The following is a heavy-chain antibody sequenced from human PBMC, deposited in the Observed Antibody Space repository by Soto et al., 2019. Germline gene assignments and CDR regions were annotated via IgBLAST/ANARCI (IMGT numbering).Heavy chain of an antibody. J-gene: IGHJ4*02. CDR2: IIPIFGTA. V-gene: IGHV1-69*13. D-gene: IGHD4-17*01. CDR3: AIPHDYGDYGAWGY. Sequence: SVKVSCKASGGTFSSYAISWVRQAPGQGLEWMGGIIPIFGTANYAQKFQGRVTITADESTSTAYMELSSLRSEDTAVYYCAIPHDYGDYGAWGYWGQGTLVTVSS. CDR1: GGTFSSYA.